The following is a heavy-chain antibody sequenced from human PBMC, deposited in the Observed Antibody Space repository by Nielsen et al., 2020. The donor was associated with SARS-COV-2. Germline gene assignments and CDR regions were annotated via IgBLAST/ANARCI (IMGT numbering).Heavy chain of an antibody. J-gene: IGHJ6*03. Sequence: WVRQAPGQGLEWMGGIIPIFGTANYAQKFQGRVTITADESTSTAYMELSSLRSEDTAVYYCARERGGYCSSTSCYGGYYYYMDVWGKGTTVTVSS. CDR2: IIPIFGTA. V-gene: IGHV1-69*01. D-gene: IGHD2-2*01. CDR3: ARERGGYCSSTSCYGGYYYYMDV.